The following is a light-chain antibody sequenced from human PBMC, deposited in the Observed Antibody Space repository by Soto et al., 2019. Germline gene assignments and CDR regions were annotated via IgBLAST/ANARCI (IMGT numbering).Light chain of an antibody. J-gene: IGLJ2*01. CDR3: SSYTSSSTLVV. CDR1: SSDVGGYNY. V-gene: IGLV2-14*01. Sequence: QSALTQPASVSGSPGQSITISCTGTSSDVGGYNYVSCYQQHPGKAPKLMIYDVSNRPSGVSNRFSGSQSGNTASLTISGFQAEDEADYYCSSYTSSSTLVVFGGGTKLTVL. CDR2: DVS.